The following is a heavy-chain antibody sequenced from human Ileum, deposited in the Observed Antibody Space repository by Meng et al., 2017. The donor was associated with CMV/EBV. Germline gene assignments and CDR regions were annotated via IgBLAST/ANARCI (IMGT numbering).Heavy chain of an antibody. J-gene: IGHJ4*02. D-gene: IGHD1-26*01. V-gene: IGHV4-61*01. CDR3: AVSDLLSYSALDY. Sequence: SETLSLTCTVFGDSVSTGSFYWSWVRQSPGKGLEWIGYMYYTGSTNYNPSLRSRVNISIDKSKTQFSLNLSSVTAADTAVYYCAVSDLLSYSALDYWGQGILVTVSS. CDR1: GDSVSTGSFY. CDR2: MYYTGST.